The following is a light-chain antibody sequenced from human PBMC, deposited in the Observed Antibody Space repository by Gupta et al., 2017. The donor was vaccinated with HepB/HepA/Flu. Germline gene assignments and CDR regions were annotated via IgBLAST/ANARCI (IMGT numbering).Light chain of an antibody. CDR2: DVS. J-gene: IGLJ1*01. V-gene: IGLV2-14*03. CDR3: SSDTSIIKRV. CDR1: SSDVGGYNY. Sequence: QSTLPQPASVSGSPGQSITISCTGTSSDVGGYNYVSWYQQHPGKAPKLMIYDVSNRPSGVSTRFSGSKSGNTASLTISGLQAEDEADYYCSSDTSIIKRVFGTGTKVTVL.